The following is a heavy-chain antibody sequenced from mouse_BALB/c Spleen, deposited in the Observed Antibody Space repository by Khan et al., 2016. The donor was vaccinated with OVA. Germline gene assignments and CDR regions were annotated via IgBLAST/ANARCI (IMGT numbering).Heavy chain of an antibody. Sequence: EVELVESGGDLVRPGGSLQLSCTASGFTFSSYSMSWVRQTPDKRLEWVATISSDGDYTYYPDNVKGRFTISRDNARNTLYLQMSSLKSEDTAMYYCASHLTGSFAYWGQGILVTVSA. CDR1: GFTFSSYS. CDR2: ISSDGDYT. D-gene: IGHD4-1*01. J-gene: IGHJ3*01. V-gene: IGHV5-6*01. CDR3: ASHLTGSFAY.